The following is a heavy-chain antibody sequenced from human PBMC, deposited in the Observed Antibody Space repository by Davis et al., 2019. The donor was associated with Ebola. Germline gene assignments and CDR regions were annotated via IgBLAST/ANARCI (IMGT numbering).Heavy chain of an antibody. CDR3: AKALECDSGFCSPFEY. J-gene: IGHJ4*02. V-gene: IGHV3-23*01. D-gene: IGHD3-22*01. CDR2: ISTGGGST. Sequence: GGSLRLSCAASGFTVSSNYMSWVRQSPGKGLEWVSGISTGGGSTFYADPVKGRVTISRDNSKNTLFLQMSSLRGDDTAVYYCAKALECDSGFCSPFEYWGQGTLVTVSS. CDR1: GFTVSSNY.